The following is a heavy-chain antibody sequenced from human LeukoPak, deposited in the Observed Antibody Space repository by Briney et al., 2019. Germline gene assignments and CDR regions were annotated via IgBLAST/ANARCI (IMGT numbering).Heavy chain of an antibody. Sequence: SETLSLTCTVSGGSISSYYWSWIRQPAGKGLEWIGYIYYSGSTNYNPSLKSRVTISVDTSKNQFSLKLSSVTAADTAVYYCARHVRHPMIARAWFDPWGQGTLVTVSS. CDR1: GGSISSYY. CDR2: IYYSGST. J-gene: IGHJ5*02. CDR3: ARHVRHPMIARAWFDP. V-gene: IGHV4-59*08. D-gene: IGHD3-22*01.